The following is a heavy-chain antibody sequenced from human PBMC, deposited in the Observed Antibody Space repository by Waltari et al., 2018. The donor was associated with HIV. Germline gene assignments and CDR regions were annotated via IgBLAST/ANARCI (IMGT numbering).Heavy chain of an antibody. Sequence: QVQLMQSGPEVKKPGASVKVSCTAPGYPFHHYGISWLRQAPGQGLEWMGWISAYNGNTKYAQKFQGRVTMTTDTSTRTAYMELRSLSSDDTAVYYCARRSCNSSSCFTYFYYFAMDVWGQGTTVTVSS. J-gene: IGHJ6*02. CDR3: ARRSCNSSSCFTYFYYFAMDV. D-gene: IGHD2-2*02. V-gene: IGHV1-18*04. CDR1: GYPFHHYG. CDR2: ISAYNGNT.